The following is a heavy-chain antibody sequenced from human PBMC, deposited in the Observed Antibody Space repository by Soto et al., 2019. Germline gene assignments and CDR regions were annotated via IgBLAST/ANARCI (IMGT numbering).Heavy chain of an antibody. D-gene: IGHD7-27*01. V-gene: IGHV4-4*02. CDR1: GGSVTSDNW. CDR3: ARKNWGAGYFDY. CDR2: IYHSGST. J-gene: IGHJ4*02. Sequence: QVQLQESGPGLVKPSGTLSLTCGVSGGSVTSDNWCSWVRQPPGKGLEWIGEIYHSGSTNNNSSLKSRVSLSVDKSKNQFSLRLTSVTAADTAVYYCARKNWGAGYFDYWGQGILVTVSS.